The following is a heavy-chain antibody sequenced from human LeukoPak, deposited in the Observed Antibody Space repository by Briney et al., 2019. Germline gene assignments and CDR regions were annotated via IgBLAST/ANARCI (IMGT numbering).Heavy chain of an antibody. CDR1: GGTFSSYA. D-gene: IGHD3-22*01. CDR2: IIPILGIA. Sequence: SVKVSCKASGGTFSSYAISWVRQAPGQGLEWMGRIIPILGIANYAQKLQGRVTITADKSTSTAYMELSSLRSEDTAVYYCARDHRRYYDSSGYWPAFDYWGQGTLVTVSS. CDR3: ARDHRRYYDSSGYWPAFDY. J-gene: IGHJ4*02. V-gene: IGHV1-69*04.